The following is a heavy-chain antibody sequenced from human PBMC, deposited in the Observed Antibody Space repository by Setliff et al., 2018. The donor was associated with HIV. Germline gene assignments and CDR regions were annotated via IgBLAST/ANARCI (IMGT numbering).Heavy chain of an antibody. D-gene: IGHD3-3*01. J-gene: IGHJ5*02. CDR2: IFHTGST. Sequence: SETLSLTCTVSAVSISAYYWSWIRQPPGKGLEWIGDIFHTGSTNYNPSLKSRFTISIDTSKNQFSLKRSSVTAADTAVYYFARQRGGRVTIFGVSGGWFDPWCQGTLVTVSS. CDR3: ARQRGGRVTIFGVSGGWFDP. CDR1: AVSISAYY. V-gene: IGHV4-59*08.